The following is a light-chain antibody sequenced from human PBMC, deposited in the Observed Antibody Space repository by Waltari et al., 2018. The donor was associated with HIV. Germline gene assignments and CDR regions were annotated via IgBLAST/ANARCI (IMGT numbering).Light chain of an antibody. CDR1: SRDTGVYKF. J-gene: IGLJ2*01. CDR3: CSYTSSHSLI. CDR2: GID. V-gene: IGLV2-14*03. Sequence: SALTQPASVSGSPGQSVTISCTGLSRDTGVYKFVSWYQQSPGKAPQLMIYGIDRRPSPVAQRFSGSRSGDTASLTISGLQSGDEGDYYCCSYTSSHSLIFGGGTKLTVL.